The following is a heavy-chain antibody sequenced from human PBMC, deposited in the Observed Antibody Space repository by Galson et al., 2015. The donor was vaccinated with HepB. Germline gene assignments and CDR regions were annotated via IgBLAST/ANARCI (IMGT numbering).Heavy chain of an antibody. V-gene: IGHV3-23*01. J-gene: IGHJ4*02. CDR1: GFTFSSFA. D-gene: IGHD2-15*01. CDR2: VSYSGGST. Sequence: SLRLSCAASGFTFSSFAMTWVRQAPGKGLEWVSSVSYSGGSTYYADSVKGRFTISRDNPGNTVHLLMNSLRAEDTAVYYCARGVGCSGGSCYSDFWGQGTLFTVSS. CDR3: ARGVGCSGGSCYSDF.